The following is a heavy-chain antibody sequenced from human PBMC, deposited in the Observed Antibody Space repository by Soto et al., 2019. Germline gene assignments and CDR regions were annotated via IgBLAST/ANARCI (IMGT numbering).Heavy chain of an antibody. CDR2: IIPILGIA. CDR3: ARVGGSGSSWLNWFDP. D-gene: IGHD3-10*01. Sequence: SVKVSCKASGGTFSSYTISWVRQAPGQGLEWMGRIIPILGIANYAQKFQGRVTITADKSTSTAYMELSSLRSEDTAVYYCARVGGSGSSWLNWFDPWGQGTLVTVSS. V-gene: IGHV1-69*02. J-gene: IGHJ5*02. CDR1: GGTFSSYT.